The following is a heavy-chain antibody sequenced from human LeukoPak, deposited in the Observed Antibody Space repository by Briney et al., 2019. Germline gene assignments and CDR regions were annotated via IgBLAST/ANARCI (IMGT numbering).Heavy chain of an antibody. CDR1: GFTFSSYS. CDR2: ISSSSSYI. CDR3: AREVINYYYYGMDV. D-gene: IGHD2-21*01. Sequence: PGGSLRLSCAASGFTFSSYSMNWVRQAPGKGLEWVSSISSSSSYIYYADSVKGRFTISRDNAKNSLYLQMNSLRAEDTAVYYCAREVINYYYYGMDVWGQGTTVTVSS. V-gene: IGHV3-21*01. J-gene: IGHJ6*02.